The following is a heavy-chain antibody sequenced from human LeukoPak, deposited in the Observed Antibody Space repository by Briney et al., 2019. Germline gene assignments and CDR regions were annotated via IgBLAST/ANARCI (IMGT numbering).Heavy chain of an antibody. CDR3: ARHSGHIYSGYDNYLDY. V-gene: IGHV4-39*01. CDR2: IYYSGST. Sequence: KPSETLSLTCTVSGGSVSSSSYYWGWIRQPPGKGLEWIGSIYYSGSTYYNPSLKSRVTISVDTSKNQFSLNLSSVTAADTAVYYCARHSGHIYSGYDNYLDYGDQGTLVTVSS. D-gene: IGHD5-12*01. CDR1: GGSVSSSSYY. J-gene: IGHJ4*02.